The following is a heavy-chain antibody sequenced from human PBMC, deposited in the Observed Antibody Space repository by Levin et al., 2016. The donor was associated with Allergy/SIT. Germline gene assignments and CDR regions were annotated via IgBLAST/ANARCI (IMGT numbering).Heavy chain of an antibody. Sequence: GESLKISCTASGFAFTSYAMSWVRQAPGKGLEWLSVISGANDAIDYADSVKGRFTISRDNSRNTVYLQMNSLRAEDTAVYYCVKDKLYCGGDCPEAFDVWGQGAMVTVSS. CDR2: ISGANDAI. CDR1: GFAFTSYA. CDR3: VKDKLYCGGDCPEAFDV. J-gene: IGHJ3*01. V-gene: IGHV3-23*01. D-gene: IGHD2-21*02.